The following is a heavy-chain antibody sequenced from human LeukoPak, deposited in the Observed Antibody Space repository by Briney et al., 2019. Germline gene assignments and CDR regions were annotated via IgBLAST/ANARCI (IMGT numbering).Heavy chain of an antibody. D-gene: IGHD6-19*01. CDR2: IKQDGSEK. CDR3: ARVQGSSGPGIFEY. J-gene: IGHJ4*02. V-gene: IGHV3-7*01. Sequence: GGTLGLSCAASGYPLSNYWMSWVRQAPGKGLEWVANIKQDGSEKFHVDSVKGRFTISRDNAKKSLYLQMNSLRVEDTAVYYCARVQGSSGPGIFEYWGQGTLVTVSS. CDR1: GYPLSNYW.